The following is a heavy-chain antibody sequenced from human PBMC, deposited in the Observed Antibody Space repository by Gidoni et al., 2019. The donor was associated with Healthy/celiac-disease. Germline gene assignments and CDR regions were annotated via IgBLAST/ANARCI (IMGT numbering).Heavy chain of an antibody. CDR2: IKSKTDGGTT. D-gene: IGHD2-15*01. J-gene: IGHJ4*02. V-gene: IGHV3-15*07. CDR3: TFRGYCSGGSCRLVDY. CDR1: GFTFSNAW. Sequence: EVQLVESGGGLVKTGGSLRLSCAASGFTFSNAWMTWVRQAPGKGLEWVGRIKSKTDGGTTDYAAPVKGRFTISRDDSKNTLYLQMNSLKTEDTAVYYCTFRGYCSGGSCRLVDYWGQGTLVTVSS.